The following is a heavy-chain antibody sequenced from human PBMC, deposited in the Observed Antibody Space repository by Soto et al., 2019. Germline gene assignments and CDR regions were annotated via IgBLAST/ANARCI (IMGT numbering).Heavy chain of an antibody. Sequence: QVQLVQSGAEVKKPGASVKVSCKASGYTFIGFYMHWVRQAPGQGLEWMGWINPNSGDTEYVQNFQGWVTMTRDTSISTAYMELRRLKSDDTAVYYCASGGSTVTREFDYWGQGTLVSVSS. CDR1: GYTFIGFY. CDR3: ASGGSTVTREFDY. CDR2: INPNSGDT. J-gene: IGHJ4*02. D-gene: IGHD4-17*01. V-gene: IGHV1-2*04.